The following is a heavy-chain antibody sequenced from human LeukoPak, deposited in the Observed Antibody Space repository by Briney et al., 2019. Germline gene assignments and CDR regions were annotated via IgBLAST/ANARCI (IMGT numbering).Heavy chain of an antibody. CDR1: GGSISSSSYY. CDR3: ARLLAVADAFDI. J-gene: IGHJ3*02. V-gene: IGHV4-39*01. Sequence: SETLSLTCTVSGGSISSSSYYWGWIRQPPGKGLEWIGSIYYSGSTYYNPSLKSRVTISVDTSKNQFSRKLSSVTAADTAVYYCARLLAVADAFDIWGQGTMVTVSS. CDR2: IYYSGST. D-gene: IGHD6-19*01.